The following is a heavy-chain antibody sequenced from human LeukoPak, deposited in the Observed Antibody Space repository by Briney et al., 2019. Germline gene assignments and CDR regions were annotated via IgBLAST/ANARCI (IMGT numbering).Heavy chain of an antibody. CDR3: AKSGGDYGDYY. Sequence: PGRSLRLSCAASGFTFSSYGMHWVRQAPGKGLEWVAVIWYDGSNKYYADSVKGRFTISRDNSKNTLYLQMNSLRAEDTAVYYCAKSGGDYGDYYWGQGTLVTVSS. J-gene: IGHJ4*02. CDR1: GFTFSSYG. V-gene: IGHV3-33*06. D-gene: IGHD4-17*01. CDR2: IWYDGSNK.